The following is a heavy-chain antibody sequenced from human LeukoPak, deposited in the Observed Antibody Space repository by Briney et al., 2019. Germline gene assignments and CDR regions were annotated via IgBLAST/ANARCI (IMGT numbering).Heavy chain of an antibody. CDR3: TTDNTMITGTTRVSSF. J-gene: IGHJ4*02. CDR1: GFTFSDYY. V-gene: IGHV3-15*01. CDR2: IKSNTDGGIT. Sequence: GGSLRLSCAASGFTFSDYYMSWIRQAPGKGVEWVGQIKSNTDGGITHYAAPVRGRFTISRDDSMNTLYLQMSSLQTEDTAIYYCTTDNTMITGTTRVSSFWGQGTLVTVSS. D-gene: IGHD1-20*01.